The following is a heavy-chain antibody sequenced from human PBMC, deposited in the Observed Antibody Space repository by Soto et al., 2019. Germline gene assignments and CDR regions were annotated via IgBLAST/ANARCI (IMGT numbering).Heavy chain of an antibody. CDR3: ARGQSSLLLDC. V-gene: IGHV4-34*01. CDR2: INHSGST. J-gene: IGHJ4*02. D-gene: IGHD2-8*02. CDR1: GGSFSGYY. Sequence: QVQLQQWGAGLLKPSETLSLTCAVYGGSFSGYYWSWIRQPPGKGLEWIGEINHSGSTNYNPSLKSRVTISVDTSKNQSSLMLSSVTAAGTAVYYCARGQSSLLLDCWGQGVLVTVSS.